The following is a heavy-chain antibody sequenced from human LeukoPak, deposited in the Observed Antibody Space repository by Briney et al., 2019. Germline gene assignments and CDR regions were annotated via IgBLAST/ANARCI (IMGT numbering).Heavy chain of an antibody. Sequence: XXXXGKXXXXVSRIRGDGSMTNYADSVKGRFTISRDNAKNTLYLQMNSLRLEDTAVYYCARENLAAAADYWGQGTVVTVSS. CDR2: IRGDGSMT. V-gene: IGHV3-74*01. D-gene: IGHD6-25*01. J-gene: IGHJ4*02. CDR3: ARENLAAAADY.